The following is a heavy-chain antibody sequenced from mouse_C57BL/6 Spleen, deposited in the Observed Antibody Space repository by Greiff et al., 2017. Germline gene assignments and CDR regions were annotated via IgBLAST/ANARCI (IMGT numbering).Heavy chain of an antibody. CDR3: ASQGDYYGSSYNFDY. J-gene: IGHJ2*01. Sequence: QVQLQQPGAELVKPGASVKLSCKASGYTFTSYWMHWVKQRPGQGLEWIGMIHPNSGSTNYNEKFKSKATLTVDKSSSTAYMQLSILTSEDSAFYYLASQGDYYGSSYNFDYWGQGTTLTVSS. V-gene: IGHV1-64*01. CDR2: IHPNSGST. D-gene: IGHD1-1*01. CDR1: GYTFTSYW.